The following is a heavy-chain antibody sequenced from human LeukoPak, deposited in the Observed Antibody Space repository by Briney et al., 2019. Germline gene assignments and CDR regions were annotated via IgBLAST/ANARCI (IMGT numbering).Heavy chain of an antibody. V-gene: IGHV1-3*01. CDR3: ARSIEYSSASNGGYYFDY. D-gene: IGHD6-19*01. Sequence: ASVKVSCKASGYTFTSYAMHWVRQAPGQRLEWMGWINAGNGNTKYSQKFQGRVTITRDTSASTAYMELSSLRSEDTAVYYCARSIEYSSASNGGYYFDYWGQGTLVTVSS. J-gene: IGHJ4*02. CDR2: INAGNGNT. CDR1: GYTFTSYA.